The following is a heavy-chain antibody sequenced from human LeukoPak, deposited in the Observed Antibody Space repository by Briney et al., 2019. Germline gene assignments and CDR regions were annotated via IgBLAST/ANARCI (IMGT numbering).Heavy chain of an antibody. D-gene: IGHD3-16*01. CDR1: GGSISSSSYY. V-gene: IGHV4-39*01. Sequence: SETLSLTCTVPGGSISSSSYYWDWIRQPPGKGLEWIGSIYYSGSTYYSPSLKSRVTISVDTSRNQFSLKLSSVTAADTAVYYCASHQVMGRRDSPFDYWGQGTLVTVSS. CDR2: IYYSGST. CDR3: ASHQVMGRRDSPFDY. J-gene: IGHJ4*02.